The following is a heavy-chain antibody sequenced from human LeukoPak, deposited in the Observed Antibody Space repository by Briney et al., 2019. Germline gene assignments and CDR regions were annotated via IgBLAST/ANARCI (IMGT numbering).Heavy chain of an antibody. CDR3: AADHYYYDSSGYSDVFDI. J-gene: IGHJ3*02. Sequence: GGSLRLSCAASGFTFSSYWMNWVRQAPGKGLVWVSRINSDGSSTTYADSVKGRFTISRDNAKNTLYVQMNSLRAEDTAVYYCAADHYYYDSSGYSDVFDIWGRGTMVTVSS. CDR1: GFTFSSYW. D-gene: IGHD3-22*01. CDR2: INSDGSST. V-gene: IGHV3-74*01.